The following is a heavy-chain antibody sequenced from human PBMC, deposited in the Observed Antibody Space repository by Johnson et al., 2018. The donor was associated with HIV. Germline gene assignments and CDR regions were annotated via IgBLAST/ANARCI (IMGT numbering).Heavy chain of an antibody. D-gene: IGHD1-7*01. J-gene: IGHJ3*02. CDR1: GFTFSSYA. V-gene: IGHV3-23*04. CDR2: ISGSGGST. Sequence: VQLVESGGGLVQPGGSLRLSCAASGFTFSSYAMNWVRQAPGKGLEWVSAISGSGGSTYYADSVKGRFTISRDNSKNTLYLQMNSLRAEETAVYYCARDGRITGTKDAFDIWGQGTMVTVSS. CDR3: ARDGRITGTKDAFDI.